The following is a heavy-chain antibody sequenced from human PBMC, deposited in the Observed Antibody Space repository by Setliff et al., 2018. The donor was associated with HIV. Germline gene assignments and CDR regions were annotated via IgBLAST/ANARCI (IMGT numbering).Heavy chain of an antibody. D-gene: IGHD3-3*01. CDR2: INPNGDYT. J-gene: IGHJ4*02. V-gene: IGHV1-2*02. Sequence: ASVKVSCKASGYIFTDYYMHWVRQAPGQGLEWMGWINPNGDYTNYAQKFLGRVTMTQDTSFTTAYLELSRLGSDDTAVYYCAADNYNCNSFDSWGQGSLVTVSS. CDR3: AADNYNCNSFDS. CDR1: GYIFTDYY.